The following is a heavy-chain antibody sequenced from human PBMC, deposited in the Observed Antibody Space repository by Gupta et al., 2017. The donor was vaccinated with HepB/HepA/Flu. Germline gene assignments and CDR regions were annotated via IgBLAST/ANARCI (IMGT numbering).Heavy chain of an antibody. J-gene: IGHJ6*02. CDR3: AKDVVVPAVRWRVYYGMDV. CDR2: MRGSGGST. Sequence: EVQLLESGGGLVQPGGSLRLSCAASGFTFSSYALRWVRQAPGKGLEWVSAMRGSGGSTYYADSVKGRFTISRDNSKNTLYLQMNSLRAEDTAVYYCAKDVVVPAVRWRVYYGMDVWGQGTTVTVSS. CDR1: GFTFSSYA. D-gene: IGHD2-2*01. V-gene: IGHV3-23*01.